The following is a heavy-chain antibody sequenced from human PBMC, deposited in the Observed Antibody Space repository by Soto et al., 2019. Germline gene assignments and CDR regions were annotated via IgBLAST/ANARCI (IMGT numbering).Heavy chain of an antibody. CDR1: GGTFNSYF. J-gene: IGHJ4*02. Sequence: VQLVQSGPEVKKPGSSVKVSCKASGGTFNSYFITWVRQAPGQGLEWMGGIIPILGTANYAQRFQGRLTITADEATGTAFMEVSALRLDDTAVYSCFRPPDPRRDEGDFWGQGTLVTVSA. D-gene: IGHD6-6*01. CDR2: IIPILGTA. V-gene: IGHV1-69*01. CDR3: FRPPDPRRDEGDF.